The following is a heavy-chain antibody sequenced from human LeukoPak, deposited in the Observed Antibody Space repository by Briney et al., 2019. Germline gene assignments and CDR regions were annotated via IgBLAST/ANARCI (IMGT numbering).Heavy chain of an antibody. CDR2: IYSSGST. CDR3: ARDPYSGYGRFDY. Sequence: SETLALTCTVSGASISSSTYYWGWIRQPPGKGLEWIGSIYSSGSTYYNPSLKSRVTIPLDTSKNQFSLRLNSVTAADTAVYYCARDPYSGYGRFDYWGQGTLVTVSS. CDR1: GASISSSTYY. J-gene: IGHJ4*02. D-gene: IGHD5-12*01. V-gene: IGHV4-39*07.